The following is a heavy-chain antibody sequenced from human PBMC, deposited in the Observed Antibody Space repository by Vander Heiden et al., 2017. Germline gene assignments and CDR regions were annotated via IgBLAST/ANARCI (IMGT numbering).Heavy chain of an antibody. CDR1: GSSFTSYW. V-gene: IGHV5-51*01. CDR3: ARHVVMFGGYYYYGMDV. J-gene: IGHJ6*02. CDR2: IYPGDSYT. D-gene: IGHD3-10*02. Sequence: EVQLVQSGAEVKKPGESLKISCKGSGSSFTSYWIGWVRQMPGKGLEWMGIIYPGDSYTRYRPSFQGQVTISANKSISTAYLQWSSLKASDTAMYYCARHVVMFGGYYYYGMDVWGQGTTVTVSS.